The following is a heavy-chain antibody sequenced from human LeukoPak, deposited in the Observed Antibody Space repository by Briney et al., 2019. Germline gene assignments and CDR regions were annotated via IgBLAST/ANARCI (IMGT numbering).Heavy chain of an antibody. V-gene: IGHV4-38-2*02. CDR3: AREIVRGVPGW. CDR2: LYAAGNT. D-gene: IGHD3-10*01. J-gene: IGHJ4*02. Sequence: SETLSLTCAVSGYSISSGYHWGWTRQTPGKGLEWIGSLYAAGNTYYSPSLKSRVTISLAKSKNPFSLDLRSVPAADTAVYYCAREIVRGVPGWWGQGTLVTVSS. CDR1: GYSISSGYH.